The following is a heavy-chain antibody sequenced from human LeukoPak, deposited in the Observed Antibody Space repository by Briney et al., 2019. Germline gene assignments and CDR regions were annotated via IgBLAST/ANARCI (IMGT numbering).Heavy chain of an antibody. CDR1: GYSFTSYW. J-gene: IGHJ4*02. Sequence: GESLKIPCKGSGYSFTSYWISWVRQMPGKGLEWMGRIDPSDSYTNYSPSFQGHVTISADKSISTAYLQWSSLKASDTAMYYCASMVRGVIEDDYWGQGTLVTVSS. CDR2: IDPSDSYT. D-gene: IGHD3-10*01. V-gene: IGHV5-10-1*01. CDR3: ASMVRGVIEDDY.